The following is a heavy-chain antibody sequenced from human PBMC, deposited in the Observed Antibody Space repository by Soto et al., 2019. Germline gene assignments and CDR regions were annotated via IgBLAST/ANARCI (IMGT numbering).Heavy chain of an antibody. J-gene: IGHJ3*02. CDR2: IDPSDSYT. CDR1: GDSFTSYW. V-gene: IGHV5-10-1*01. Sequence: GESLKISCNGSGDSFTSYWISWVGQMPGKGLEWMGRIDPSDSYTNYSPSFQGHVTISADKSISTAYLQWSSLEASDTAMYYCASRSLVPLGYAFDIWGQGTMVTVSS. CDR3: ASRSLVPLGYAFDI. D-gene: IGHD6-13*01.